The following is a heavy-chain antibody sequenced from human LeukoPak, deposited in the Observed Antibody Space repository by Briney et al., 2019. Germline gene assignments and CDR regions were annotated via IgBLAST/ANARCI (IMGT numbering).Heavy chain of an antibody. D-gene: IGHD6-6*01. CDR2: ISSGGSTI. J-gene: IGHJ5*02. Sequence: GGSLRLSCAASGFTFSSFEMKWVRQAPGKGLEWVSYISSGGSTIYYADSVKGRFTISRDNAKNSLYLQMNSLRAEDTAVYYCARDLVEEYSSSGGFDPWGQGTLVTVSS. CDR1: GFTFSSFE. V-gene: IGHV3-48*03. CDR3: ARDLVEEYSSSGGFDP.